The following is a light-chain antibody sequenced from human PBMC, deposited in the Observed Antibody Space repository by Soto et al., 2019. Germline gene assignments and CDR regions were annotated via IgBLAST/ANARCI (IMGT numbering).Light chain of an antibody. V-gene: IGKV1-39*01. CDR3: QQSYSTPQT. J-gene: IGKJ1*01. Sequence: DIHMTHSPSSLSASVGDIVSVTWRASQSISSYLNWYQQKPGKAPKLLIYAASSLQSGVPSRFSGSGSGTDFTLTISSLQPEDFATYYCQQSYSTPQTFGQGTKVDIK. CDR2: AAS. CDR1: QSISSY.